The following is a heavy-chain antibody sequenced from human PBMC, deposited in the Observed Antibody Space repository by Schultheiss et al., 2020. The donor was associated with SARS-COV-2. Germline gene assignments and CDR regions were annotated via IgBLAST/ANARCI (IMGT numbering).Heavy chain of an antibody. J-gene: IGHJ6*02. Sequence: GESLKISCAASGFTFSAFGMHWVRQAPGKGLEWVTFIRSDGTNKYYADSVKGRFTISRDNSKNTLYLQMNSLRAEDTAVYYCARDQLRFLEWLSTGIVYYYGMDVWGQGTTVTVSS. CDR2: IRSDGTNK. V-gene: IGHV3-30*02. CDR3: ARDQLRFLEWLSTGIVYYYGMDV. CDR1: GFTFSAFG. D-gene: IGHD3-3*01.